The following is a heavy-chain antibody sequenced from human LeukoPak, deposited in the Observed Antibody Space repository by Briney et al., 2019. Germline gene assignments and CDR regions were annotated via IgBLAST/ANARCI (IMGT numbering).Heavy chain of an antibody. CDR3: ARERRDGVVIIPDY. CDR2: ISAYNGNT. V-gene: IGHV1-18*01. CDR1: GYTFTSYG. J-gene: IGHJ4*02. Sequence: ASVKASCKASGYTFTSYGISWVRQAPGQGLEWMGWISAYNGNTNYAQKLQGRVTMTTDTSTSTAYMELRSLRSDDTAVYYCARERRDGVVIIPDYWGQGTLVTVSS. D-gene: IGHD3-3*01.